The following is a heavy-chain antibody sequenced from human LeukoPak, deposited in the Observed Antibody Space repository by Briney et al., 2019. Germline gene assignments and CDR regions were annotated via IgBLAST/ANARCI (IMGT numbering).Heavy chain of an antibody. CDR2: ISGSGGST. V-gene: IGHV3-23*01. D-gene: IGHD2-15*01. Sequence: YPGGSLRLSCAASGFTFSSYAMSWVRQAPGKGLEWVSVISGSGGSTYYADSVKGRFTISRDNSKNTLYLQMNNLRAEDTAVYYCAKGRGCSGGSCYRPFDYWGQGTLVTVSS. CDR1: GFTFSSYA. CDR3: AKGRGCSGGSCYRPFDY. J-gene: IGHJ4*02.